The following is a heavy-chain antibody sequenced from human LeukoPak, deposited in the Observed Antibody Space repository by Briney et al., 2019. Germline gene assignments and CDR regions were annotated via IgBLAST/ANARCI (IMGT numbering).Heavy chain of an antibody. Sequence: SETLSLTCTVSGGSISSYYWSWIRQPPGKGLEWIGYIYYSGSTNYNPSLKSRVTISVDTSKNQFSLKLSSVTAADTAVYYCARHETALFYYWGQGTLVTVSS. V-gene: IGHV4-59*08. D-gene: IGHD5-18*01. CDR1: GGSISSYY. CDR3: ARHETALFYY. J-gene: IGHJ4*02. CDR2: IYYSGST.